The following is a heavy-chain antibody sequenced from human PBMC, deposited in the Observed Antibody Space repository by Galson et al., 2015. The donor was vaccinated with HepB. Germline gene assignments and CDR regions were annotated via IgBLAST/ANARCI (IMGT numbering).Heavy chain of an antibody. J-gene: IGHJ3*02. Sequence: SLRLSCAASGFTFSSYAMHWVRQAPGKGLEWVAVISYDGSNKYYADSVKGRFTISRDNSKNTLYLQMNSLRAEDTAVYYCATDIVVVPASRAFDIWGQGTMVTVSS. CDR2: ISYDGSNK. V-gene: IGHV3-30-3*01. CDR1: GFTFSSYA. D-gene: IGHD2-2*01. CDR3: ATDIVVVPASRAFDI.